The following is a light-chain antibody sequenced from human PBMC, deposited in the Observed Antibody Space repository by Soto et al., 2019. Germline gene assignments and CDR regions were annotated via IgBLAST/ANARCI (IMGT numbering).Light chain of an antibody. Sequence: EIVMTQSPATLSVSPGERATLSCRASQSVSSNLAWYQQKPGQAPRLLIYGASTRATGIPARFSGSGSGTEFTLTISSLQSEDFTVYYCQQYNNWRTFGHRTKVEIK. CDR2: GAS. V-gene: IGKV3-15*01. CDR1: QSVSSN. J-gene: IGKJ1*01. CDR3: QQYNNWRT.